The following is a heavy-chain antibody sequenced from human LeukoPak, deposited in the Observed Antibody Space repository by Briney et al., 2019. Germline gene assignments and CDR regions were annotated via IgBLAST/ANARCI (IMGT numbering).Heavy chain of an antibody. CDR1: GFTFSDYY. CDR3: ATLLPAARSDDY. CDR2: ISSIGSTI. D-gene: IGHD2-2*01. V-gene: IGHV3-11*01. Sequence: PGGSLRVSGAASGFTFSDYYMSWIRQAPGKGLEWVSYISSIGSTIYYADSVKGRFTISRDNAKNPLYLQMNSLRAEDTAVYYCATLLPAARSDDYWGQGTLVTVSS. J-gene: IGHJ4*02.